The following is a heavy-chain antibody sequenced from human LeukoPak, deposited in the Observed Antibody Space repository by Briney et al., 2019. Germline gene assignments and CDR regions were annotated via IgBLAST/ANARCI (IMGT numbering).Heavy chain of an antibody. Sequence: PSETLSLTCAVSGGSISSSNWWSWVRQPPGKGLEWIGEIYHSGGTNYNPSLKSRVTISVDNSKNQFSLKLSSVTAADTAVYYCHVVAARQPQFDYWGQGTLVTVSS. CDR3: HVVAARQPQFDY. CDR2: IYHSGGT. CDR1: GGSISSSNW. V-gene: IGHV4-4*02. J-gene: IGHJ4*02. D-gene: IGHD6-6*01.